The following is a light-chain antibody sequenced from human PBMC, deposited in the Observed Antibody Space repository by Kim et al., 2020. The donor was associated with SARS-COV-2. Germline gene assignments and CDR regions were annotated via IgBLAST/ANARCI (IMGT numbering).Light chain of an antibody. V-gene: IGKV3-11*01. CDR2: DTS. CDR3: QHRSSWPPIT. Sequence: PGERATLSCRASQSVSTSLSWYQQKPGHPPRLLIYDTSNRATGIPARFGGGGSGTDFTLTISSLEPEDFAVYYCQHRSSWPPITFGLGTRLE. CDR1: QSVSTS. J-gene: IGKJ5*01.